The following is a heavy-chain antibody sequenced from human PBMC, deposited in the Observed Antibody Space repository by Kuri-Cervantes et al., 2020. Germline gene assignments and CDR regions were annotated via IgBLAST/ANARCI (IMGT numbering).Heavy chain of an antibody. CDR2: IKQDGSEK. Sequence: GESLKISCAASGFTFNNYWMMWVRQAPGKGLEWVANIKQDGSEKYYVDSVKGRFTISRDNAKNSLYLQMNSLRAEDTAVYYCARGGKYSSGPYYFDYWGQGTLVTVSS. V-gene: IGHV3-7*01. J-gene: IGHJ4*02. CDR1: GFTFNNYW. D-gene: IGHD6-25*01. CDR3: ARGGKYSSGPYYFDY.